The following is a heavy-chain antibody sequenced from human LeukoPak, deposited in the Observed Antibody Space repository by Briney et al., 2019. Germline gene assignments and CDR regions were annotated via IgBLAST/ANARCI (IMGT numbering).Heavy chain of an antibody. CDR2: IYHSGST. Sequence: PSETLSLTCTVSGYSISNGYYWGWIRQPPGKGLEWIGSIYHSGSTYYNPSLKSRVTISVDTSKNQFSLKLSSVTAADTAVYYCARVSPEWLPKIAPQFVGLDAFDIWGQGTMVTVSS. CDR1: GYSISNGYY. CDR3: ARVSPEWLPKIAPQFVGLDAFDI. J-gene: IGHJ3*02. V-gene: IGHV4-38-2*02. D-gene: IGHD5-12*01.